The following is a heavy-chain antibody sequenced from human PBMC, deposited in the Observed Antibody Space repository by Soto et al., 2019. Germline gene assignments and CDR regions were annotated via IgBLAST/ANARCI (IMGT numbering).Heavy chain of an antibody. Sequence: GASVKVSCKASGGTFSSYAISWVRQAPGQGLEWMGGIVPIFGTANYAQKFQGRVTITADESTSTAYMELSSLRSEDTAVYYCARGDRGYSSSWRGDYFDYWGQGTLVTVSS. V-gene: IGHV1-69*13. CDR2: IVPIFGTA. D-gene: IGHD6-13*01. CDR3: ARGDRGYSSSWRGDYFDY. CDR1: GGTFSSYA. J-gene: IGHJ4*02.